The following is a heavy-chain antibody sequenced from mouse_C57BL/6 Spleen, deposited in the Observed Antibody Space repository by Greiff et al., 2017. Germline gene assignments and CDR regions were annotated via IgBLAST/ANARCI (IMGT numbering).Heavy chain of an antibody. CDR1: GYAFSSYW. V-gene: IGHV1-80*01. CDR2: IYPGDGDT. J-gene: IGHJ2*01. D-gene: IGHD4-1*01. Sequence: QVQLQQSGAELVKPGASVTISCKASGYAFSSYWMNWVKQRPGKGLEWIGQIYPGDGDTNYNGKFKGKATLTADKSSSTAYMQLSSLTSEDSAVYFCARQGLGRGFDYWGQGTTRTVSA. CDR3: ARQGLGRGFDY.